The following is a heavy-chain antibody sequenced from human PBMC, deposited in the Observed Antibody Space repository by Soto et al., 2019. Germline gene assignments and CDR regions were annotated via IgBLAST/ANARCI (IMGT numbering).Heavy chain of an antibody. CDR3: ARVLTSVTTGELGP. CDR2: INPNNGAT. D-gene: IGHD4-17*01. J-gene: IGHJ5*02. CDR1: GYTFTAYF. V-gene: IGHV1-2*02. Sequence: QAQLVQSGAAVKKPGASVTVSCKASGYTFTAYFIHWVRQAPGQGFEWVGWINPNNGATNIARKFRGRVTMSRDTSISTAYMELSRVRSDDTAIFYCARVLTSVTTGELGPWGQGTLVTVSS.